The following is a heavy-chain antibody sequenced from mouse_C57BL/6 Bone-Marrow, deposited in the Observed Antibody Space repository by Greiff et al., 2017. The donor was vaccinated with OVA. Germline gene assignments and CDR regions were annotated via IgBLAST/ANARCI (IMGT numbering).Heavy chain of an antibody. CDR2: IYPGSGST. CDR1: GYTFTSYW. D-gene: IGHD2-3*01. J-gene: IGHJ3*01. V-gene: IGHV1-55*01. CDR3: ARDDGYYLGAY. Sequence: VKLQQPGAELVKPGATVKMSCKASGYTFTSYWITWVKQRPGQGLEWIGDIYPGSGSTNYNEKFKSKATLTVDTSSSTAYMQLSSLTSEDSAVYYCARDDGYYLGAYWGQGTLVTVSA.